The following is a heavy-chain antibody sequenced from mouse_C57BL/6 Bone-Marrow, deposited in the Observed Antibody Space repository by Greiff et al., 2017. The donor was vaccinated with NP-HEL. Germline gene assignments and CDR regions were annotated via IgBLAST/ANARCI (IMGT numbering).Heavy chain of an antibody. CDR2: IYPGSGST. Sequence: VQLQQSGAELVKPGASVKMSCKASGYTFTSYWITWVKQRPGQGLEWIGDIYPGSGSTNYNEKFKSKATLTVDTSSSTAYMQLSSLTSEDSAVYYCARRWLLPHWYFDVWGTGTTVTVSS. CDR1: GYTFTSYW. CDR3: ARRWLLPHWYFDV. J-gene: IGHJ1*03. D-gene: IGHD2-3*01. V-gene: IGHV1-55*01.